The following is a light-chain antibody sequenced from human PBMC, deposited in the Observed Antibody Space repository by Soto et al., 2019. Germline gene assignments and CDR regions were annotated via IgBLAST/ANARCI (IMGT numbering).Light chain of an antibody. CDR1: QSVSSN. V-gene: IGKV3-15*01. J-gene: IGKJ2*01. CDR2: GAS. Sequence: EIVMTQSPATLSVSPGERATLFCWASQSVSSNLAWYQQKPGQAPRLLIYGASTRATGIPARFSGSGSGTEFTLTISSLQSEDFAVYYCQQYNNWPDTFGQGTKLEIK. CDR3: QQYNNWPDT.